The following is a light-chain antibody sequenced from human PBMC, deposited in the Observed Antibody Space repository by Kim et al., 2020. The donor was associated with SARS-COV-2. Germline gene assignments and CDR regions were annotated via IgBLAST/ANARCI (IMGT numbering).Light chain of an antibody. J-gene: IGLJ3*02. CDR1: ALPKKY. Sequence: SPGQTARITCSGDALPKKYAYWYQQKSGQAPVLVIYEDIRRPSGIPERFSGSRSGTMATLTISGAQVEDEADYYCYSTDSSGNHRVFGGGTQLTVL. V-gene: IGLV3-10*01. CDR2: EDI. CDR3: YSTDSSGNHRV.